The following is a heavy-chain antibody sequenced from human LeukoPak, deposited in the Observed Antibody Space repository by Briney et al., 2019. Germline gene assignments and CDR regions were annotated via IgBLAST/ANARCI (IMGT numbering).Heavy chain of an antibody. D-gene: IGHD6-13*01. CDR1: GDTFSSYA. CDR3: ARSRIAAAGISFGY. CDR2: IIPIFGTA. Sequence: SVKVSCKASGDTFSSYAISWVRQAPGQGLEWMGGIIPIFGTANYAQKFQGRVTITTDESTSTAYMELSSLRSEDTAVYYCARSRIAAAGISFGYWGQGTLVTVSS. V-gene: IGHV1-69*05. J-gene: IGHJ4*02.